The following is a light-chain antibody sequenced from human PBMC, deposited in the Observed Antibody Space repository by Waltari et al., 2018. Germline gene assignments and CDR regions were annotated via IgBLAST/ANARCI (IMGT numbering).Light chain of an antibody. V-gene: IGKV4-1*01. J-gene: IGKJ1*01. CDR3: HQHYTTPWT. Sequence: DIVMTQSPDSLAVSLGERATINCKSSQTVLYRDNNKNYLTWYQQKPGQPPKLLFSWESIRESGVPDRLSASGSGTDFTLTISSLQADDVAVYYCHQHYTTPWTFGQGTKVEIK. CDR2: WES. CDR1: QTVLYRDNNKNY.